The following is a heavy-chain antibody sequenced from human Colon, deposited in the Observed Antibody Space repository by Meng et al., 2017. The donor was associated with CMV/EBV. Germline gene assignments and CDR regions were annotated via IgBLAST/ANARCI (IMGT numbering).Heavy chain of an antibody. CDR1: GGSISSSTYY. V-gene: IGHV4-39*07. D-gene: IGHD4-17*01. J-gene: IGHJ4*02. CDR2: IYYSGYT. CDR3: ATDYGDYYFDR. Sequence: LQPQESGPGLVKPSETLSLTCTVSGGSISSSTYYWGWIRQTPGKGLEWIGNIYYSGYTYYNPSLKSRLTISVDTSKNQFSLKLTSVTAADTAVYYCATDYGDYYFDRWGQGTLVTVSS.